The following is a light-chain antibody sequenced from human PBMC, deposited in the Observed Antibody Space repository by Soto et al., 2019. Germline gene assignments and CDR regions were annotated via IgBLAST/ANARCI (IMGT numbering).Light chain of an antibody. V-gene: IGKV3-11*01. Sequence: IVMTQSPATLSLSPVERATVSCRASQSIGLAIAWYQHKPGQAPRLLIFDASQRATGIPARFRGSGSGTDFTLSISSLEPEDFAVYYCQQRTDRPPWTFGQGTKVDIK. CDR3: QQRTDRPPWT. CDR1: QSIGLA. CDR2: DAS. J-gene: IGKJ1*01.